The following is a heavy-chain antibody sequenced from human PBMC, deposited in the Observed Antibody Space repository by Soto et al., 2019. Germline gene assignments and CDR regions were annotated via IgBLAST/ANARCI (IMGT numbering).Heavy chain of an antibody. CDR3: AKGAVQDLWSGYYTLFDY. J-gene: IGHJ4*02. V-gene: IGHV3-30*18. CDR2: ISYDGKHK. CDR1: GFTFSTYG. D-gene: IGHD3-3*01. Sequence: QVQLVESGGGVVQPGRSLRLSCAASGFTFSTYGMHWVRQAPGKGLEWVAVISYDGKHKSYADSLKGRFTISRDNSKNALYLQMNSLRAEDTAVYYCAKGAVQDLWSGYYTLFDYWGQGTLVTVSS.